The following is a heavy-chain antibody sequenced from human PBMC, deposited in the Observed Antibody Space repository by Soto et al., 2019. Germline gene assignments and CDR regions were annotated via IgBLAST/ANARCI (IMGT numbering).Heavy chain of an antibody. D-gene: IGHD3-16*01. Sequence: EVQLVESGGGLVQPGGSLRLSCAASGFSFSTFWMSWVRQAPGKGLEWVANIKADGSEMYYVDSVKGRFTISRDNAQTSVFLQVNSLRVEDTALYYCAVGGRIDYCGQGTLVTVSS. V-gene: IGHV3-7*03. CDR3: AVGGRIDY. CDR1: GFSFSTFW. CDR2: IKADGSEM. J-gene: IGHJ4*02.